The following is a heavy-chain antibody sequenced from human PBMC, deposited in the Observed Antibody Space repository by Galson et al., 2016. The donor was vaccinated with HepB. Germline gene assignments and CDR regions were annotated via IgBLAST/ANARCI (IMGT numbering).Heavy chain of an antibody. J-gene: IGHJ4*02. Sequence: AVKVSCKASGYSFSTYGISWVRQTPGQGLEWMGWISTNSGNTKYSQILQDRVTLTRDTSTRTAYMELRSLRSDGTAIYYCARDRNWNLDFWGQGTLVTVSS. D-gene: IGHD1-20*01. CDR3: ARDRNWNLDF. CDR2: ISTNSGNT. CDR1: GYSFSTYG. V-gene: IGHV1-18*04.